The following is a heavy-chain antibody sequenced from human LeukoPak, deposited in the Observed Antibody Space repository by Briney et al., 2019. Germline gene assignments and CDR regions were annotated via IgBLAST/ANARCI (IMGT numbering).Heavy chain of an antibody. CDR2: IYSGGST. V-gene: IGHV3-53*01. CDR3: ARAGPYDSYDY. CDR1: GFTVSSNY. D-gene: IGHD3-22*01. Sequence: PGGSLRLSCAASGFTVSSNYMSWVRQAPGKGLEWVSVIYSGGSTYYADSVKGRFTISRDNSKNTLYLQMNSLGAEDTAVYYCARAGPYDSYDYWGQGTLVTVSS. J-gene: IGHJ4*02.